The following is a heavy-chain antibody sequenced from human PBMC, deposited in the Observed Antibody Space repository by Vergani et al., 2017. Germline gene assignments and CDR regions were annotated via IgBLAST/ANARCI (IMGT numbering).Heavy chain of an antibody. D-gene: IGHD3-10*01. CDR3: AKDMGSITMVRGVTDY. CDR2: TWYDGNNK. V-gene: IGHV3-33*06. J-gene: IGHJ4*02. CDR1: GFTFNQYG. Sequence: QVQLVESGGGVVQPGRSLRLSCAASGFTFNQYGMHWVRQAPGKGLEWVAVTWYDGNNKQYADSVKGRFTISRDNSKSTMYLQMNSLRDEDTGVYYCAKDMGSITMVRGVTDYWGQGTLVTVSS.